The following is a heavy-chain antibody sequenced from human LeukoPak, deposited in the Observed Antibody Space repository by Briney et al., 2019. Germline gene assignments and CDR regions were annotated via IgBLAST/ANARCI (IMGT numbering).Heavy chain of an antibody. V-gene: IGHV3-11*01. D-gene: IGHD3-3*01. J-gene: IGHJ3*02. CDR1: GFTFSDYY. CDR2: ISSSGSTI. Sequence: GGSLRLSCAASGFTFSDYYMRWIRQAPGKGLEWVSYISSSGSTIYYADSVKGRFTISRDNAKNSLYLQMNSLRAEDTAVYYCARDFGVVTDDAFDIWGQGTMVTVSS. CDR3: ARDFGVVTDDAFDI.